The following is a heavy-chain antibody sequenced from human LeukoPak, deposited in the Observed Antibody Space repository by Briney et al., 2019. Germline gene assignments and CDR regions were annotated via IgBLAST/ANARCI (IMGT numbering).Heavy chain of an antibody. Sequence: QSGRSLRLSCAASGFTFSSYAMHWVRQAPGKGLEWVAVISYDGSNKYYADSVKGRFTISRDNSRNTVYLQINSLRAEDTAVYYCGKTTVGYSSGQKPAWPVDYWGQGTLVTVSS. V-gene: IGHV3-30*04. CDR3: GKTTVGYSSGQKPAWPVDY. D-gene: IGHD5-18*01. CDR2: ISYDGSNK. J-gene: IGHJ4*02. CDR1: GFTFSSYA.